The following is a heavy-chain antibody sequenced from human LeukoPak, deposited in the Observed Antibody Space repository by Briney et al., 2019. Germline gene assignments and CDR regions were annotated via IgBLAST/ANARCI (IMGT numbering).Heavy chain of an antibody. CDR1: GFTFSSYE. V-gene: IGHV3-48*03. D-gene: IGHD2-15*01. CDR3: ARDRGGRSGLDD. Sequence: GGSLRLSCAASGFTFSSYEMNWVRQAPGKGLEWLSYISSSGSTIHYADSVKGRFTISRDNAKNSLYLQMNSLRAEDTAVYYCARDRGGRSGLDDWGQGTLVIVSS. J-gene: IGHJ4*02. CDR2: ISSSGSTI.